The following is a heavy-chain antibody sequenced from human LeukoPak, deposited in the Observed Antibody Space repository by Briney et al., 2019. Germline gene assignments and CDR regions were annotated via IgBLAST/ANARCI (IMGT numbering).Heavy chain of an antibody. CDR3: ARVHLQSLDV. CDR1: GFTFGIYA. J-gene: IGHJ6*04. V-gene: IGHV3-21*05. D-gene: IGHD5-24*01. Sequence: GGSLRLSCAASGFTFGIYAMNWVRQAPGKGLEWVSYIGPSGSNIYYADSVKGRFTISRDNAKNSLYLQMNSLRAEDTAVYYCARVHLQSLDVWGKGTTVTVSS. CDR2: IGPSGSNI.